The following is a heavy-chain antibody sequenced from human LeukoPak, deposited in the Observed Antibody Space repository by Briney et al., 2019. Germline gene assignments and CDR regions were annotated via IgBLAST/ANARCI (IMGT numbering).Heavy chain of an antibody. CDR2: IYYSGST. Sequence: SETLSLTCTVSGGPISSYYWSWIRQPPGKGLEWIGYIYYSGSTNYNPSPKSRVTISVDTSKNQFSLKLSSVTAADTAVYYCARQRGLEQGGRYFDYWGQGTLVTVSS. J-gene: IGHJ4*02. V-gene: IGHV4-59*08. CDR1: GGPISSYY. D-gene: IGHD1/OR15-1a*01. CDR3: ARQRGLEQGGRYFDY.